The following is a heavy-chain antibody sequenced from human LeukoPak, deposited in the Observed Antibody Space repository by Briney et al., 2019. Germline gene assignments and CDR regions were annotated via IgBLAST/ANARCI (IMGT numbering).Heavy chain of an antibody. Sequence: PGGSLRLSCAASGFTFSSYWMSWVRQAPGKGLEWVANIKQDGSEKYYVDSVKGRFTISRDNSKNTLYLQMNSLRAEDTAVYYCAKEEAWIQLAFDYWGQGTLVTVSS. CDR3: AKEEAWIQLAFDY. V-gene: IGHV3-7*03. CDR1: GFTFSSYW. CDR2: IKQDGSEK. D-gene: IGHD5-18*01. J-gene: IGHJ4*02.